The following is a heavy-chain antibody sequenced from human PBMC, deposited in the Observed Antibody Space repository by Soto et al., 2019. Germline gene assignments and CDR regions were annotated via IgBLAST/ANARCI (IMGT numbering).Heavy chain of an antibody. Sequence: QVQLQESGPGLEKPSETLSLICAVSGGSVSSGSYYWGWIRQPSGKGLEWIGYFYYSGSTNYNPSLKSRVTISVDTSKNQFSLKLSSVTAADTAVYYCARTLGYSSGWFDYWGQGTLVTVSS. CDR2: FYYSGST. CDR3: ARTLGYSSGWFDY. J-gene: IGHJ4*02. D-gene: IGHD6-19*01. CDR1: GGSVSSGSYY. V-gene: IGHV4-61*10.